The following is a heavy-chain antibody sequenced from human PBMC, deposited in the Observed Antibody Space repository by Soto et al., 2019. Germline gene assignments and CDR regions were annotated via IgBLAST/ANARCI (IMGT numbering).Heavy chain of an antibody. CDR2: TYFRSKWYN. D-gene: IGHD5-12*01. CDR1: GDSVSANSAA. Sequence: SQTLSLTCAISGDSVSANSAAWNWIRQSPSRGLEWLGRTYFRSKWYNDYAVSVKSRIIINPDTSNNQFSLQLNSVTPEDTAVYFCAKGDNLGPKTGYAFDPWGQGIMVTVSS. CDR3: AKGDNLGPKTGYAFDP. V-gene: IGHV6-1*01. J-gene: IGHJ5*02.